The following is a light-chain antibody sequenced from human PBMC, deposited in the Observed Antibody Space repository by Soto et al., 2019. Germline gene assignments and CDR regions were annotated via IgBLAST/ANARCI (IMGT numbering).Light chain of an antibody. CDR2: AVS. CDR3: QQYGNSPRYS. J-gene: IGKJ2*03. CDR1: QSVDSRY. Sequence: EIVLTQSPGTLSLSPGERATLSCRASQSVDSRYLAWYQQKPGQAPRLLIYAVSSRATGIPDRFSGSGSGTDFTLTISRLEAEDVAVYYCQQYGNSPRYSFGQGTKLELK. V-gene: IGKV3-20*01.